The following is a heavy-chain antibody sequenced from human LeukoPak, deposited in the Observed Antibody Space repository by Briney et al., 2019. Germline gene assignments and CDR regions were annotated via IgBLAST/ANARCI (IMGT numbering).Heavy chain of an antibody. D-gene: IGHD1-1*01. CDR1: GGSISSYY. V-gene: IGHV4-34*01. Sequence: SETLSLTCTVSGGSISSYYWSWIRQPPGKGLEWIGEINHSGSTNYNPSLKSRVTISVDTSKNQFSLKLSSVTAADTAVYYCARGKGTPHYYYYYYMDVWGKGTTVTISS. J-gene: IGHJ6*03. CDR3: ARGKGTPHYYYYYYMDV. CDR2: INHSGST.